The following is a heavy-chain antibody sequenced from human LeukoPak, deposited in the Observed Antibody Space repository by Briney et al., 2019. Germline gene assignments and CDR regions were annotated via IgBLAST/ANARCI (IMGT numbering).Heavy chain of an antibody. CDR2: ISSSGSTI. CDR3: ARDTRRGYSDY. D-gene: IGHD3-3*01. CDR1: GFTFSDYY. Sequence: GGSLRLSCAASGFTFSDYYMSWIRQDRGKGLEWVSYISSSGSTIYYADSVKGRFTISRDNAKNSLYLQMNSLRAEDTAVYYCARDTRRGYSDYWGQGTLVTVSS. V-gene: IGHV3-11*04. J-gene: IGHJ4*02.